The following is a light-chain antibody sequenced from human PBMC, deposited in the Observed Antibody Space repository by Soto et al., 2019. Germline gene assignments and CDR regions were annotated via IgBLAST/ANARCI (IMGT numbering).Light chain of an antibody. J-gene: IGLJ3*02. CDR2: GND. CDR1: RTNIGSNS. V-gene: IGLV1-47*01. Sequence: QSVLTQPPSASRTPGQTVTISCSGSRTNIGSNSIYWLQQLPGAAPKLLIFGNDQRPSVVPDRFSGSKSGTSASLAISGLRSEDEGDYYCAVWDDGLSGVVFGGGTKLTV. CDR3: AVWDDGLSGVV.